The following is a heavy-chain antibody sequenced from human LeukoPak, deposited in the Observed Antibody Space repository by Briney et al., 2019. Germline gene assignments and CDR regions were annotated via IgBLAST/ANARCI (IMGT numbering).Heavy chain of an antibody. CDR2: ISSSSSNI. J-gene: IGHJ4*02. Sequence: GRSLRLSCAASGFTFSSYSMNWVRQAPGKGLEWVSSISSSSSNIYYADSVKGRFTISRDNAKNSLYLQMNSLRVEDTAVYYCARGRNDYVWGSYRPDLLDYWGQGTLVTVS. CDR1: GFTFSSYS. V-gene: IGHV3-21*01. D-gene: IGHD3-16*02. CDR3: ARGRNDYVWGSYRPDLLDY.